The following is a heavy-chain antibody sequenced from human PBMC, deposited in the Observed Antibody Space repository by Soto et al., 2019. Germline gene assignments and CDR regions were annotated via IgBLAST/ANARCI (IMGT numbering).Heavy chain of an antibody. J-gene: IGHJ4*02. CDR3: ARDSGWGFSGYGDYYFDY. Sequence: QVQLVQSGAEVKKPGASVKVSCKASGYTFTGYYMHWVRQAPGQGLEWMGWINPNSGGTNYAQKFQGRVTMTRDTSISTAYMELSRLRSDDTAVYYCARDSGWGFSGYGDYYFDYWGQGTLVTVSS. CDR1: GYTFTGYY. V-gene: IGHV1-2*02. D-gene: IGHD4-17*01. CDR2: INPNSGGT.